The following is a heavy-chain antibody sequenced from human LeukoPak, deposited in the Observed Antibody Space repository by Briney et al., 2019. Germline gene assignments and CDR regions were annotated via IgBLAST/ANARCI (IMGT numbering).Heavy chain of an antibody. CDR3: AKAPSRIAVAANLYAFDI. CDR1: GFTFSSYA. CDR2: IIGSGGST. D-gene: IGHD6-19*01. J-gene: IGHJ3*02. V-gene: IGHV3-23*01. Sequence: ESLRLSCAAPGFTFSSYAMSWVRQAPGKGLEWVSAIIGSGGSTYYADSVKVRFTISRDNSKNTLYLQMNSLRAEDTAVYYCAKAPSRIAVAANLYAFDIWGQGTMVTVSS.